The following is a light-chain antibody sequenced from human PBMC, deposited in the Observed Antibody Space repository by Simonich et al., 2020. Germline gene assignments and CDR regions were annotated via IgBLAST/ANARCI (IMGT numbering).Light chain of an antibody. CDR1: QSVLYRSNNKNY. J-gene: IGKJ2*01. V-gene: IGKV4-1*01. Sequence: DIVMTQSPDSLAVSLGERATINSKSSQSVLYRSNNKNYLAWYQQKPGQPPKLLIYWASTRDSGVHDLISGSGSGTDFTLTISSLQAEDVAVYYCQQYYSTPYTFGQGTKLEIK. CDR3: QQYYSTPYT. CDR2: WAS.